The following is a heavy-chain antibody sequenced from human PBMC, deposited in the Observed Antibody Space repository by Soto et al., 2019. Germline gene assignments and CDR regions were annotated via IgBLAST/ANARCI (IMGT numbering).Heavy chain of an antibody. V-gene: IGHV3-7*03. CDR1: GFTFSSYW. J-gene: IGHJ4*02. CDR3: AREKGDYYDSSGYYSH. CDR2: IKQDGSEK. D-gene: IGHD3-22*01. Sequence: PGGSLRLSCAASGFTFSSYWMSWVRQAPGKGLEWVANIKQDGSEKYYVDSVKGRFTISRDNAKNSPYLQMNSLRAEDTAVYYCAREKGDYYDSSGYYSHWGQGTLVTVSS.